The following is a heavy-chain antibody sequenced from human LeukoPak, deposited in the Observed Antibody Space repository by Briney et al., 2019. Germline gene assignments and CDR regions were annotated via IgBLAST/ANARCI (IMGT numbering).Heavy chain of an antibody. CDR2: ISAYNGNT. CDR1: GYTFTSYG. D-gene: IGHD4-17*01. V-gene: IGHV1-18*01. Sequence: ASVKVSCKASGYTFTSYGISWVRQAPGQGLEWMGWISAYNGNTNYAQKLQGRVTMTTDTSTSTAYMELRSLRFDDTAVYYCARREDYGDSDGAFDIWGQGTMVTVSS. J-gene: IGHJ3*02. CDR3: ARREDYGDSDGAFDI.